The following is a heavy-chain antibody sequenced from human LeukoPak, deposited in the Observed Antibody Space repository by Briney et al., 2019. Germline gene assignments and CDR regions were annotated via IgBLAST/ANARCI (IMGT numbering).Heavy chain of an antibody. Sequence: PSQTLSLTCTVSGGSINSGDYYWSWIRQPPGKGLEWIGYIYYSGSTYYNPSLKSRVTISVDTSKNQFSLKLSSVTAADTAVYYCARLKYYYDSSGYYFLGPFDYWGQGTLVTVSS. CDR3: ARLKYYYDSSGYYFLGPFDY. CDR2: IYYSGST. J-gene: IGHJ4*02. V-gene: IGHV4-30-4*01. D-gene: IGHD3-22*01. CDR1: GGSINSGDYY.